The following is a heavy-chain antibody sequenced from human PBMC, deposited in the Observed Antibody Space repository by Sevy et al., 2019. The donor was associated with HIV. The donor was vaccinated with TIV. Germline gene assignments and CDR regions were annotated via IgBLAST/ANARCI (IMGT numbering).Heavy chain of an antibody. V-gene: IGHV4-31*03. J-gene: IGHJ3*01. CDR1: GASITSGGSC. Sequence: SETLSLTCTVSGASITSGGSCWSWIRQHPGSTLEWIGYVYHSGTTYYNPSLKSRVSISLDTSKNHGSLNLASVTAADTAVYFCARDGRHYGDYFRDAFDLWGQWTMVTVSS. CDR3: ARDGRHYGDYFRDAFDL. D-gene: IGHD2-21*02. CDR2: VYHSGTT.